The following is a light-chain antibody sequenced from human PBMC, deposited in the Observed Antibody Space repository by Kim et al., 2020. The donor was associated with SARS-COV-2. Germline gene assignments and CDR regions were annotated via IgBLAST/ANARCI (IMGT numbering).Light chain of an antibody. CDR3: CSYAGRNYWRI. CDR2: DDT. CDR1: SSNVGACNY. Sequence: QPSTIIYTRTSSNVGACNYPAYFQQHPGNAPKLIIFDDTERPSAVADRFSGGKKANTASLISSEIHAEDDADYYCCSYAGRNYWRIFGTGTMVTVL. V-gene: IGLV2-11*01. J-gene: IGLJ1*01.